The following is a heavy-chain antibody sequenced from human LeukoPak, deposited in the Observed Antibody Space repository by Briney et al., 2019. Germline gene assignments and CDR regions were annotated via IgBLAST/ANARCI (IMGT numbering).Heavy chain of an antibody. CDR3: AKGGHGYNWYFDY. CDR1: GFTFSSYK. Sequence: GGSLRLSCAASGFTFSSYKMHWVRQVPGKGLEWVAVISFDGNQKYNAESVKGRFTISRDNSKNTLYLQMNSLRDEDTAVYYCAKGGHGYNWYFDYWCQGTLVTVSS. J-gene: IGHJ4*02. D-gene: IGHD5-24*01. V-gene: IGHV3-30*18. CDR2: ISFDGNQK.